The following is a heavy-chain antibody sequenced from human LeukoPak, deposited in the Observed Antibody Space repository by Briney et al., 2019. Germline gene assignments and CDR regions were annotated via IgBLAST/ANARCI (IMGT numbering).Heavy chain of an antibody. D-gene: IGHD4-17*01. Sequence: PGGSLRLSCAASGFAFSSYAMSWVRQAPGKGLEWVSAISGSGGSTYYADSVKGRFTISRDNSKNTLYLQMNSLRAEDTAVYYCAKADGDYTYYFDYWGQGTLVTVSS. CDR2: ISGSGGST. V-gene: IGHV3-23*01. CDR1: GFAFSSYA. CDR3: AKADGDYTYYFDY. J-gene: IGHJ4*02.